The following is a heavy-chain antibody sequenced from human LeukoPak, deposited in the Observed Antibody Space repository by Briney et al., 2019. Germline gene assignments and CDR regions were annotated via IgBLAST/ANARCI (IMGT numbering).Heavy chain of an antibody. CDR1: GGSIRNYH. J-gene: IGHJ4*02. D-gene: IGHD5-24*01. V-gene: IGHV4-4*08. CDR2: MSTSGSF. CDR3: ARHGRRDGKRSPWTG. Sequence: SETLSLTCAVFGGSIRNYHWSWIRQSPEKGLEWIAFMSTSGSFDYNPSLESRVTMAGDTSKNHFTLKMTSVTAADTAVYYCARHGRRDGKRSPWTGWGQGTLVSVSS.